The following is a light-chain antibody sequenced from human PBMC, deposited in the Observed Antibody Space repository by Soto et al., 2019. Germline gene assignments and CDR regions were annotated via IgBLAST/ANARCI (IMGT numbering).Light chain of an antibody. V-gene: IGKV1-39*01. CDR2: AAS. CDR3: QQSYSNPRT. J-gene: IGKJ4*01. Sequence: DIQMTQSPSSLSASVGDRVTITCRASHNIISYLHWYQHKPGKAPKLLIYAASSLQSGVPSRFSGSGSGTDFTLTISSLRPEDFATYYCQQSYSNPRTFGGGTKVDIK. CDR1: HNIISY.